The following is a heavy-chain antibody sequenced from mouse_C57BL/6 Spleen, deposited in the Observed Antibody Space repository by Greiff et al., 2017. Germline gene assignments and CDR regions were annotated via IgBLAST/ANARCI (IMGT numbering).Heavy chain of an antibody. CDR3: ARDYGSSLYAMDY. J-gene: IGHJ4*01. V-gene: IGHV1-4*01. CDR1: GYTFTSYT. Sequence: VKLVESGAELARPGASVKMSCKASGYTFTSYTMHWVKQRPGQGLEWIGYINPSSGYTKYNQKFKDKATLTADKSSSTAYMQLSSLTSEDSAVYYCARDYGSSLYAMDYWGQGTSVTVSS. CDR2: INPSSGYT. D-gene: IGHD1-1*01.